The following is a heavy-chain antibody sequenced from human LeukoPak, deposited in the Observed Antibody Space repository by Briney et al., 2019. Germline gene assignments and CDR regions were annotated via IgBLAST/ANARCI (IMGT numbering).Heavy chain of an antibody. V-gene: IGHV3-7*01. CDR3: ARATKTYAYDI. CDR2: IKLDGSEK. Sequence: GGSLRLSCAASGFTFSSYSMNWVRQAPGKGLEWVANIKLDGSEKYYVDSVKGRFTISRDNARNSLYLQMSSLRAEDTALYYCARATKTYAYDIWGRGTMVTISS. CDR1: GFTFSSYS. D-gene: IGHD1-26*01. J-gene: IGHJ3*02.